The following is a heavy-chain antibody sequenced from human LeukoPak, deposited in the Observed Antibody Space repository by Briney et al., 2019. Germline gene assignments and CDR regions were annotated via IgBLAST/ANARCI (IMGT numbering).Heavy chain of an antibody. D-gene: IGHD6-13*01. V-gene: IGHV4-4*02. CDR3: ASFTGIAAAGTGAFDI. CDR2: IYHSGST. Sequence: ASETLSLTCAVSGGSISSSNWWSWVRQPPGKGLGWIGEIYHSGSTNYNPSLKSRVTISVDKSKNQFSLKLSSVTAADTAVYYCASFTGIAAAGTGAFDIWGQGTMVTVSS. J-gene: IGHJ3*02. CDR1: GGSISSSNW.